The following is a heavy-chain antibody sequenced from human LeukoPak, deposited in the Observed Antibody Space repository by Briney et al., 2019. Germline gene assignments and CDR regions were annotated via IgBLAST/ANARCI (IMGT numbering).Heavy chain of an antibody. CDR3: AREWDF. Sequence: PGGSLRLSCAAFGFTFSSYNMNWVRQAPGKGLEWVSHISSISDTIKYADSVKGRFTISRDNDKNLLYLQMNSLRADDTAVYYCAREWDFWGQGTLVTVSS. CDR2: ISSISDTI. CDR1: GFTFSSYN. V-gene: IGHV3-48*01. J-gene: IGHJ4*02.